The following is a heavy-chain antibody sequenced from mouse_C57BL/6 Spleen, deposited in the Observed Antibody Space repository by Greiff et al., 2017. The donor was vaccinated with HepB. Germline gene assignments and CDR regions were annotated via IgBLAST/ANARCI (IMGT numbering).Heavy chain of an antibody. CDR2: ISGGGGNT. D-gene: IGHD3-2*02. V-gene: IGHV5-9*01. CDR3: ARQTAQANFDY. J-gene: IGHJ2*01. CDR1: GFTFSSYT. Sequence: EVQVVESGGGLVKPGGSLKLSCAASGFTFSSYTMSWVRQTPEKRLEWVATISGGGGNTYYPDSVKGRFTISRDNAKNTLYLQMSSLRSEDTALYYCARQTAQANFDYWGQGTTLTVSS.